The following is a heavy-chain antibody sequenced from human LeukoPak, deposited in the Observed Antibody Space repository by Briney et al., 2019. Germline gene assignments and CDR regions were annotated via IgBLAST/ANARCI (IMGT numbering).Heavy chain of an antibody. J-gene: IGHJ4*02. D-gene: IGHD6-19*01. CDR2: ISSNSDYI. CDR3: ARAAGRYSSGWYYFDY. CDR1: GFTFSYYS. V-gene: IGHV3-21*01. Sequence: GGSLRLSCAASGFTFSYYSMHWVRQAPGKGLEWVSSISSNSDYIYYADSVKGRFTISRDNAKNSLYLQMNSLRAGDTAMYYYARAAGRYSSGWYYFDYWGQGTLVTVSS.